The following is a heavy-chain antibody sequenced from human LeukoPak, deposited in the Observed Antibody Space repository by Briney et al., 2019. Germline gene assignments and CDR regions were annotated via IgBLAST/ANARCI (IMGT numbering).Heavy chain of an antibody. CDR1: GGTFSSYG. J-gene: IGHJ5*02. V-gene: IGHV1-18*01. CDR3: AREPDIVVVPAAIHNWFDP. D-gene: IGHD2-2*01. Sequence: ASVKVSCKASGGTFSSYGISWVRQAPGQGLEWMGWISAYNGNTNYAQKLQGRVTMTTDTSTSTAYMELRSLRSDDTAVYYCAREPDIVVVPAAIHNWFDPWGQGTLVTVSS. CDR2: ISAYNGNT.